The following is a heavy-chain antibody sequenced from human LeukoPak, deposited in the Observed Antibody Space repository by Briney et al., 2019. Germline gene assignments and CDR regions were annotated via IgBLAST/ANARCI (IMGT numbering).Heavy chain of an antibody. J-gene: IGHJ4*02. CDR1: GYTFTSYD. D-gene: IGHD2-15*01. Sequence: ASVKVSCKASGYTFTSYDINWVRQATGQGLEWMGWMNPNSGNTGYAQKFQGRVTMTRNTSISTAYMELSRLRSDDTAVYYCAREHCSGGSCYDLATTQEFDYWGQGTLVTVSS. CDR2: MNPNSGNT. CDR3: AREHCSGGSCYDLATTQEFDY. V-gene: IGHV1-8*01.